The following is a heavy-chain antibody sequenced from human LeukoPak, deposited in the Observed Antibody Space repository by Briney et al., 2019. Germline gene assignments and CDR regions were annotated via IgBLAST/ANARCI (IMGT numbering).Heavy chain of an antibody. D-gene: IGHD6-13*01. J-gene: IGHJ5*02. V-gene: IGHV4-39*07. CDR3: ARGPNIAAAGTAWFDP. CDR1: GGSISSSSYY. Sequence: SETLSLTCTVSGGSISSSSYYWGWIRQPPGKGLEWIGSIYYSGSTYYNPSLKSRVTISVDTSKNQFSLKLSSVTAADTAVYYCARGPNIAAAGTAWFDPWGQGTLVTVSS. CDR2: IYYSGST.